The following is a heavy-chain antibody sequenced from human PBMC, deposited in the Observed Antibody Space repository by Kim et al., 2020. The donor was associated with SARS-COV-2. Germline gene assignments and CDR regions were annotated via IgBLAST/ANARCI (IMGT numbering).Heavy chain of an antibody. CDR2: ISSDGSKK. CDR1: GFTFSYYG. J-gene: IGHJ4*02. D-gene: IGHD3-22*01. CDR3: AREDDTSGYYYRLVF. Sequence: GGSLRLSCAASGFTFSYYGMHWVRQAPGKGQEWVAVISSDGSKKFYADSVKGRFTISRESSKYTLYLQMNSLRVEDTAVYYCAREDDTSGYYYRLVFWGQGTPVTVSS. V-gene: IGHV3-33*01.